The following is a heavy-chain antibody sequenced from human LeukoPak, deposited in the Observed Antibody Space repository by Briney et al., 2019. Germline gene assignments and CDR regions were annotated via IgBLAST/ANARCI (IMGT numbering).Heavy chain of an antibody. CDR2: IYYSGST. CDR1: GGSISSSSYY. D-gene: IGHD6-13*01. V-gene: IGHV4-39*07. Sequence: SETLSLTCTVSGGSISSSSYYWGWIRQPPGKGLEWIGSIYYSGSTYYNPSLKSRVTISVDTSKNQFSLKLSSVTAADTAVYYCARDRYSSSLQFDYWGQGTLVTVSS. J-gene: IGHJ4*02. CDR3: ARDRYSSSLQFDY.